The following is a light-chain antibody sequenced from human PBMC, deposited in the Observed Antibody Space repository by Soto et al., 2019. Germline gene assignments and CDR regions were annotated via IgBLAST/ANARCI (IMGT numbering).Light chain of an antibody. Sequence: IQLTQSPSSLSASVGDRVTITCRASQSISSWLAWYQQKPGKAPKLLIYDASSLESGVPSRFSGSGSGTEFTLTISSLQPDDFAAYYCQQYNSYSGSTFGPGTKVDI. CDR3: QQYNSYSGST. J-gene: IGKJ3*01. CDR1: QSISSW. CDR2: DAS. V-gene: IGKV1-5*01.